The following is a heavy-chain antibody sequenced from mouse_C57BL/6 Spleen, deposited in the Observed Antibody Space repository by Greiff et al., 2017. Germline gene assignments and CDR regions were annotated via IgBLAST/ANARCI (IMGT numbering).Heavy chain of an antibody. D-gene: IGHD2-3*01. V-gene: IGHV14-4*01. J-gene: IGHJ3*01. CDR1: GFNIKDDY. Sequence: EVQLQQSGAELVRPGASVKLSCTASGFNIKDDYMHWVKQRPEQGLEWIGWIDPENGATEYASKFQGKATITADTSSNTAYLQLSSLTSEDTAVYYCTTSGYSFAYWGQGTLVTVSA. CDR2: IDPENGAT. CDR3: TTSGYSFAY.